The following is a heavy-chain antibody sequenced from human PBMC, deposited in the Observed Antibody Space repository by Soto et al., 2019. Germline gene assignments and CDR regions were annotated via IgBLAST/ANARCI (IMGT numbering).Heavy chain of an antibody. D-gene: IGHD2-2*01. CDR2: IYYSGTA. CDR1: GDSINSGGYY. CDR3: ARRGFSTSWSIYYVDY. Sequence: SETLSLTCTVSGDSINSGGYYWTWIRQHPGKGLEWIGYIYYSGTAYYNPSLKSRITISVDTSKNQFSLKLSSVTAADTAVYYCARRGFSTSWSIYYVDYWGQGTLVTVSS. V-gene: IGHV4-31*03. J-gene: IGHJ4*02.